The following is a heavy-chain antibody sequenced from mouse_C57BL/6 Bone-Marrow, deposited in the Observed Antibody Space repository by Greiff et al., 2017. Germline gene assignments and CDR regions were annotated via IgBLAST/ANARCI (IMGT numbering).Heavy chain of an antibody. Sequence: EVMLVESGGGLVKPGGSLKLSCAASGFTFSDYGMHWVRQAPEKGLEWVAYISSGSSTIYYADTVKGRFTISRDNAKNTLFLQMTSLRSEDTAMYYCARPLYYGSSPYWYFDVWGTGTTVTVSS. D-gene: IGHD1-1*01. CDR1: GFTFSDYG. V-gene: IGHV5-17*01. CDR2: ISSGSSTI. CDR3: ARPLYYGSSPYWYFDV. J-gene: IGHJ1*03.